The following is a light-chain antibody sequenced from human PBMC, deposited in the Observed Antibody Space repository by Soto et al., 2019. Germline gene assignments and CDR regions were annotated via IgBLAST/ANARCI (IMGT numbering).Light chain of an antibody. CDR1: QSLLHSSGRYY. CDR2: LGS. J-gene: IGKJ4*01. V-gene: IGKV2-28*01. Sequence: DIVMTQSPLSLPVTPGEPASISCRSSQSLLHSSGRYYLDWYLQKPGQSPQLLIYLGSHRASGVPDRFSGSGSGTDFTLTISRVEAEDVGICYCIQALQTPFAFGGGTRVEIK. CDR3: IQALQTPFA.